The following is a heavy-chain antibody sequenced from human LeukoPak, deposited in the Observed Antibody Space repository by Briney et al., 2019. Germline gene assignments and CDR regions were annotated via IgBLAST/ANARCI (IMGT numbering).Heavy chain of an antibody. CDR3: ARVWCSSTNCLNGWFDP. Sequence: ASVKVSCKASRYTFTTYDINWVRQAAGQGLEWMGWMNPNSGNTGYAQKFQGRVTMTRNTSMSTAYMELSSLRSDDTAVYYCARVWCSSTNCLNGWFDPWGQGTLVTVSS. D-gene: IGHD2-2*01. CDR1: RYTFTTYD. V-gene: IGHV1-8*02. CDR2: MNPNSGNT. J-gene: IGHJ5*02.